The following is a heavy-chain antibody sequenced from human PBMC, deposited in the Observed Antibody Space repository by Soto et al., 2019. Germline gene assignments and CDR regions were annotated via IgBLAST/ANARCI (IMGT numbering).Heavy chain of an antibody. V-gene: IGHV1-69*13. CDR3: ARGAPENDSSGYYYLD. CDR2: IIPIFGTA. CDR1: GGTFSSYA. D-gene: IGHD3-22*01. Sequence: GASVKVSCKASGGTFSSYAISWVRQAPAQGLEWMGGIIPIFGTANYAQKFQGRVTITADESTSTAYMELSSLTSEDTAVYYCARGAPENDSSGYYYLDLGQGTLVPVSS. J-gene: IGHJ4*02.